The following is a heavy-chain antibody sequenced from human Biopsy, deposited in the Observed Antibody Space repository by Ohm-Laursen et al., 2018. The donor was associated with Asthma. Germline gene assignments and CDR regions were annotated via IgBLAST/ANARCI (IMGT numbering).Heavy chain of an antibody. J-gene: IGHJ4*02. CDR1: GFSFDNYF. V-gene: IGHV1-46*02. D-gene: IGHD2-8*01. Sequence: GSSVKVSCKASGFSFDNYFMHWVRQAPGQGLEWMGIINPSGAGTRYAEKFRGRLIVTRDASTRTVFMDLRSLRSDDTAIYFCARARETTNYGDSDFDIWGQGTLITVSS. CDR3: ARARETTNYGDSDFDI. CDR2: INPSGAGT.